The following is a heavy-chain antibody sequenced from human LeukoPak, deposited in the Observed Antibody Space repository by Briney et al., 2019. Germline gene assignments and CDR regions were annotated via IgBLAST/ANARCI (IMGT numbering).Heavy chain of an antibody. Sequence: MSGGSLRLSCAASGFNFSDYYMSWIRQAPGKGLEWVSYISSSSSYTNYADSVKGRFTISRDNAKNSLYLQMNSLRAEDTAVYYCAREVLREGAFDIWGQGTMVTVSS. D-gene: IGHD3-10*01. V-gene: IGHV3-11*05. CDR1: GFNFSDYY. CDR3: AREVLREGAFDI. CDR2: ISSSSSYT. J-gene: IGHJ3*02.